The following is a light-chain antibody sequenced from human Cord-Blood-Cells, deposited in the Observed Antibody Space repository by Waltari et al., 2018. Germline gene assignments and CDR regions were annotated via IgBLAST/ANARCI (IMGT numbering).Light chain of an antibody. V-gene: IGKV1-5*01. Sequence: DIQMTKSPSTLPASVGERVTITCRASQSISSWLAWYQQKPGKAPKLLIYDASSLESGVPSRFSGSGSGTEFTLTISSLQPDDFATYYCQQYNSYPTTFGQGTKVEIK. CDR2: DAS. CDR1: QSISSW. CDR3: QQYNSYPTT. J-gene: IGKJ1*01.